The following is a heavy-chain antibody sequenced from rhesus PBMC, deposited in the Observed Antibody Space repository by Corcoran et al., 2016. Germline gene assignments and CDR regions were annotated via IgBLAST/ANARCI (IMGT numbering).Heavy chain of an antibody. CDR1: GGSISSNY. CDR2: ISGSGGST. D-gene: IGHD6-31*01. CDR3: AREVIAAAGMDY. Sequence: QLQLQESGPGLVKPSETLSLTCAVSGGSISSNYWSWIRQPPGKGLEWIGRISGSGGSTDYHPSLKSRVTISTDTAKNQFSLKLSSVTAADTAVYYCAREVIAAAGMDYWGQGVLVTVSS. V-gene: IGHV4-173*01. J-gene: IGHJ4*01.